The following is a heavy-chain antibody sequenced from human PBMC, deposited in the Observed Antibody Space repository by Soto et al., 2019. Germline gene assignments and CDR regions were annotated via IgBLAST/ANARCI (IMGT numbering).Heavy chain of an antibody. CDR2: IFYSGST. Sequence: SETLSLTCTVSGGSISNYYWSWIRQPPGKGLEWIGYIFYSGSTKYNPSLKSRATISIDTSKNQVSLKLSSVTAEDTAVYYCATLPRGHWGQGSLVTVSS. V-gene: IGHV4-59*08. D-gene: IGHD3-10*01. CDR3: ATLPRGH. CDR1: GGSISNYY. J-gene: IGHJ4*02.